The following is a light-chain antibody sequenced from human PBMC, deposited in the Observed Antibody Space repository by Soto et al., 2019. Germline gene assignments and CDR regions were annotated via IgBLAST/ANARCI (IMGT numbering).Light chain of an antibody. Sequence: QSALTQPASVSGSPGQSITISCSGTSSDVGTYNLVSWYQQYPGKAPRLMIYEVTKRPSGVSNRFSGSKSGNMASLTISGLQTEDEADYYCCSYAGSSSSIFGTGTKLTVL. J-gene: IGLJ1*01. CDR2: EVT. CDR1: SSDVGTYNL. CDR3: CSYAGSSSSI. V-gene: IGLV2-23*02.